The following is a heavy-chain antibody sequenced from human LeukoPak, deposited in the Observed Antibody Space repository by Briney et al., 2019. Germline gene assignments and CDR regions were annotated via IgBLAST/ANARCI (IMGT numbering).Heavy chain of an antibody. CDR2: ISNDGDKR. D-gene: IGHD2-15*01. J-gene: IGHJ4*02. V-gene: IGHV3-30-3*01. CDR1: GFTFSYYA. CDR3: ADSGGYYYDV. Sequence: PGGSLRLSCVASGFTSGFTFSYYAMHWVRQAPGKGLEWVAFISNDGDKRYFADSVKGRFTISRDNSKNTVYLRMNSLGAEDTAVYYCADSGGYYYDVWGQGTLVTVS.